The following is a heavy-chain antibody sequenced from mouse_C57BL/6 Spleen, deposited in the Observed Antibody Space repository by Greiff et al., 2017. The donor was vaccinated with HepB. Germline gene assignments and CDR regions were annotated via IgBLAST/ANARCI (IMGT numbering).Heavy chain of an antibody. CDR3: ARHEDNYSNYGYFDY. J-gene: IGHJ2*01. CDR1: GYTFTEYT. CDR2: FYPGSGSI. Sequence: QVQLKESGAELVKPGASVKLSCKASGYTFTEYTIHWVKQRSGQGLEWIGWFYPGSGSIKYNEKFKDKATLTADKSSSTVYMELSRLTSEDSAVYFCARHEDNYSNYGYFDYWGQGTTLTVSS. D-gene: IGHD2-5*01. V-gene: IGHV1-62-2*01.